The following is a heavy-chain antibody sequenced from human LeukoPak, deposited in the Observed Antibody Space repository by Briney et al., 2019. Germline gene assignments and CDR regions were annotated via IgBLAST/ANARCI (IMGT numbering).Heavy chain of an antibody. D-gene: IGHD5-18*01. J-gene: IGHJ3*02. CDR1: GFTFSSYW. Sequence: AGGSLRLSCAASGFTFSSYWMHWVRQAPGKGLVWVSRINSDGSSTSYADSVKGRFTISRDNAKNTLYLQMNSLRAEDTAVYYCAKDLSPRGLLNAFGIWGQGTMVTVSS. V-gene: IGHV3-74*01. CDR2: INSDGSST. CDR3: AKDLSPRGLLNAFGI.